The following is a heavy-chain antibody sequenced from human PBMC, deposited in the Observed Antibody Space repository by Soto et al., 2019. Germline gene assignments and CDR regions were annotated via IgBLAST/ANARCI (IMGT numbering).Heavy chain of an antibody. CDR1: GGSISSSSYY. J-gene: IGHJ4*02. V-gene: IGHV4-39*01. CDR3: ARKGRNWNYALDY. CDR2: IYYSGST. D-gene: IGHD1-7*01. Sequence: SETLSLTCTVSGGSISSSSYYWGWIRQPPGKGLEWIGSIYYSGSTYYNPSLKSRVTISVDTSKNQFSLKLSSVTAADTAVYYCARKGRNWNYALDYWGQGTLVTVSS.